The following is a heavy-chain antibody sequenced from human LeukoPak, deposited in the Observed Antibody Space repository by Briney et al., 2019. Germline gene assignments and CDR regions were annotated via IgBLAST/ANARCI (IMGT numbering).Heavy chain of an antibody. Sequence: ASVKVSCKASGYTFTSYDINWVRQATGQGLEWMGLMNPNSGNTGYAQKFQGRVTMTRNTSISTAYMELSSLRSEDTAVYYCARGQYSSSWYYFDYWGQGTLVTVSS. CDR3: ARGQYSSSWYYFDY. CDR2: MNPNSGNT. J-gene: IGHJ4*02. D-gene: IGHD6-13*01. V-gene: IGHV1-8*01. CDR1: GYTFTSYD.